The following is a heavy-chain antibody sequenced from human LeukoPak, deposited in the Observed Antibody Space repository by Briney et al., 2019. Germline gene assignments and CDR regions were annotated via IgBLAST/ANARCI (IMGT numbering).Heavy chain of an antibody. CDR3: ASSIQLWLIY. D-gene: IGHD5-18*01. CDR1: GGSISSYY. Sequence: SETLSLTCTVSGGSISSYYWSWIRQSPGKGLEWIGYIYYSGSTNYNPSLKSRVTISVDTSKNQFSLKLSSVTAADTAVYYCASSIQLWLIYWGQGTLVTVSS. V-gene: IGHV4-59*01. J-gene: IGHJ4*02. CDR2: IYYSGST.